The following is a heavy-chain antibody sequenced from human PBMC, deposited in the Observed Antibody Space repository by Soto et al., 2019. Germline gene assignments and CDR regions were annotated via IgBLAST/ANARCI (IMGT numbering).Heavy chain of an antibody. CDR1: GGSVDSSSYY. Sequence: SETLSLTCIVSGGSVDSSSYYWGWLRQSPGKGLEWIGSIYYSGITYYNPSLKSRVTISVDTSKNQFSLHLNSVIPEDTAVYYCARDPPDFHSAFDYWGQGTLVTVSS. CDR2: IYYSGIT. D-gene: IGHD4-4*01. CDR3: ARDPPDFHSAFDY. J-gene: IGHJ4*02. V-gene: IGHV4-39*02.